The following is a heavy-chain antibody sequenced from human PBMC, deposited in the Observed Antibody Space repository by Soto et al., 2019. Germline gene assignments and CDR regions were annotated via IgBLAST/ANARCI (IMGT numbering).Heavy chain of an antibody. Sequence: SETLSLTCAVYGGSFSGYYWSWIRQPPGKGLEWIGEINHSGSTNYNPSLKSRVTISVDTSKNQFSLKLSSVTAADTAVYYCARDSIAVAGLRNDYWGQGTLVTVSS. D-gene: IGHD6-19*01. CDR1: GGSFSGYY. CDR2: INHSGST. J-gene: IGHJ4*02. CDR3: ARDSIAVAGLRNDY. V-gene: IGHV4-34*01.